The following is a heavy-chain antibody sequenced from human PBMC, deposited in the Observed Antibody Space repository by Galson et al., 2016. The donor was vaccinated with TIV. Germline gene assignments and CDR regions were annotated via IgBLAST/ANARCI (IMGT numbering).Heavy chain of an antibody. Sequence: ETLSLTCTVSGGSISSGSYYWSWIRQPAGKGLEWIGSIYYGGTTNYNPSLKSRVTISVDTSENQFSLKLSSVTAADTAVYYCARESGEDFYDSGNFDYWGQGTLVTVSS. CDR2: IYYGGTT. D-gene: IGHD3-10*01. V-gene: IGHV4-61*10. J-gene: IGHJ4*02. CDR1: GGSISSGSYY. CDR3: ARESGEDFYDSGNFDY.